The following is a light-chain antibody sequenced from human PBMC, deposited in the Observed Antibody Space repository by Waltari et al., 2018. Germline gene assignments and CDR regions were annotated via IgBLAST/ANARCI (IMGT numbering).Light chain of an antibody. J-gene: IGKJ2*01. Sequence: EVVMSHSPLSLCVTFGHPAPLSRQCSQSLVYSDGNTHLNWFQQRPGQSPRRLIYKVSNRDSGVPDRFSASGSGTDFTLKISRVEAEDVGVYYCMQGTHWPYTFGQGTKLDIK. CDR2: KVS. CDR1: QSLVYSDGNTH. CDR3: MQGTHWPYT. V-gene: IGKV2-30*01.